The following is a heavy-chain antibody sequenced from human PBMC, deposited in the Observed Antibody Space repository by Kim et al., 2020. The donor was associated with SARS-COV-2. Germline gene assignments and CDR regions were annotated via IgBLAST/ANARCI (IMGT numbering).Heavy chain of an antibody. CDR2: IYPGDSDT. CDR3: ATRDYCNSVSCPPRH. D-gene: IGHD2-15*01. Sequence: GESLKISCKGSGYNFSRYWIAWVRQMPGKGLEWMGLIYPGDSDTRYSPTFQGQVTISADTSINTAYLQWSSLKASDSAMYYCATRDYCNSVSCPPRHWGQGTPVSVSS. CDR1: GYNFSRYW. J-gene: IGHJ4*02. V-gene: IGHV5-51*01.